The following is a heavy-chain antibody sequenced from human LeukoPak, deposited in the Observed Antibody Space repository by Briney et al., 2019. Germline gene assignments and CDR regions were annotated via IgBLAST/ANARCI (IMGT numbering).Heavy chain of an antibody. CDR2: IYYSGST. J-gene: IGHJ5*02. CDR1: GGSFSGYY. CDR3: ARGRTTRCWFDP. D-gene: IGHD1-26*01. Sequence: SETLSLTCAVYGGSFSGYYWSWIRQHPGKGLEWIGYIYYSGSTYYNPSLKSRVTISVDTSKNQFSLKLSSVTAADTAVYYCARGRTTRCWFDPWGQGTLVTVSS. V-gene: IGHV4-31*11.